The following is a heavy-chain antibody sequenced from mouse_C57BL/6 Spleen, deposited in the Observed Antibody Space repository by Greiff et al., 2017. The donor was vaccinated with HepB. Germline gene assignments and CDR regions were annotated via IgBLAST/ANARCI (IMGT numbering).Heavy chain of an antibody. CDR1: GFNIKDYY. V-gene: IGHV14-1*01. D-gene: IGHD1-1*01. Sequence: VQLQQSGAELVRPGASVKLSCTASGFNIKDYYMHWVKQRPEQGLEWIGRIDPEDGDTEYAPKFQGKATMTADTSSNTAYLQLSSLTSEDTAVYYCTTKRYYGSSLGYFDYWGQGTTLTVSS. J-gene: IGHJ2*01. CDR2: IDPEDGDT. CDR3: TTKRYYGSSLGYFDY.